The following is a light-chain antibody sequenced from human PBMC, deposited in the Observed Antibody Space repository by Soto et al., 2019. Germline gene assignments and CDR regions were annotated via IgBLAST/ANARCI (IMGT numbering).Light chain of an antibody. V-gene: IGLV2-14*01. Sequence: QSALTQPASVSGSPGQSITISCTGTSSDVGAYNYVSWYQQHPGKAPKLMIYDVSNRPSGLSNRFSGSKSGNTASLTISGLQAEDEADYYCSSYTSSNTVLFGGGTKLTVL. CDR2: DVS. J-gene: IGLJ2*01. CDR3: SSYTSSNTVL. CDR1: SSDVGAYNY.